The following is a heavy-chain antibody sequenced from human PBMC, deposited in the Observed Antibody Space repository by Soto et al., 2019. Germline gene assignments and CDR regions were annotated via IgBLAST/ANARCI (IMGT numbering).Heavy chain of an antibody. D-gene: IGHD2-21*02. V-gene: IGHV1-69*01. CDR3: ARAYCGGDCYRGWFDP. CDR1: GGTFSSYA. J-gene: IGHJ5*02. CDR2: IIPIFGTA. Sequence: QVQLVQSGAEVKKPGSSVKVSCKASGGTFSSYAISWVRQAPGQGLEWMGGIIPIFGTANYAQKFQGRVTITADESTSTADMELSSLRSEDTAVYYCARAYCGGDCYRGWFDPWGQGTLVTVSS.